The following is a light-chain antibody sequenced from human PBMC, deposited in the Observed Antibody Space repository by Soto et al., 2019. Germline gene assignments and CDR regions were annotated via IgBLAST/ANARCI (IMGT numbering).Light chain of an antibody. CDR1: QSVSSK. V-gene: IGKV3-15*01. J-gene: IGKJ1*01. Sequence: EIVMTQSPATLSVSPGEGATLSCRASQSVSSKLAWYQQKPGQAPRLLIYDASTRASGIPARFSGSGSGTDFTLIISSLQPEDSAVYYCQQYTRWPRTFGRGTKLEIK. CDR2: DAS. CDR3: QQYTRWPRT.